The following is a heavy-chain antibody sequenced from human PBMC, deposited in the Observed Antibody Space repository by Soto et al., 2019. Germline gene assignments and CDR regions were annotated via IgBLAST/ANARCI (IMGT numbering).Heavy chain of an antibody. CDR2: ISYDGSNK. J-gene: IGHJ4*02. Sequence: LRLSCAASGFTFSSYAMHWVRQAPGKGLEWVAVISYDGSNKYYADSVKGRFTISRDNSKNTLYLQMNSLRAEDTAVYYCARESPYDSSGYYPLLDYWGQGTLVTVSS. CDR3: ARESPYDSSGYYPLLDY. CDR1: GFTFSSYA. D-gene: IGHD3-22*01. V-gene: IGHV3-30-3*01.